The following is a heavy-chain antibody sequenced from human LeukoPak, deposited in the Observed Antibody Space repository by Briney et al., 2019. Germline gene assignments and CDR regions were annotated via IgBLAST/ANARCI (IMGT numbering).Heavy chain of an antibody. V-gene: IGHV1-69*06. CDR3: ATLPAGLVYQGFDY. CDR1: GGTFSSYA. J-gene: IGHJ4*02. Sequence: ASVKVSCKASGGTFSSYAISWVRQAPGQGLEWMGGIIPIFGTANYAQKFQGRVTMTEDTSTDTAYMELSSLRSEDTAVYYCATLPAGLVYQGFDYWGQGTLVTVSS. D-gene: IGHD6-13*01. CDR2: IIPIFGTA.